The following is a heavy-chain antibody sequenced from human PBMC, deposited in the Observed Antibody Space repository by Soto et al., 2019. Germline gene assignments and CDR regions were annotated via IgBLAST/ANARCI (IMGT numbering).Heavy chain of an antibody. Sequence: QVQLVQSGAEVKKPGASVKVSCKVSGYTLNELSMHWVRQAPGKGLEWMGGFDPEDGETVYPQKFQGRVTMTEDTFTDTANMELSSLTSEDTAVYYCATGGPAGGYVDLWGRGTLVTVSS. CDR3: ATGGPAGGYVDL. CDR2: FDPEDGET. D-gene: IGHD3-10*01. J-gene: IGHJ2*01. CDR1: GYTLNELS. V-gene: IGHV1-24*01.